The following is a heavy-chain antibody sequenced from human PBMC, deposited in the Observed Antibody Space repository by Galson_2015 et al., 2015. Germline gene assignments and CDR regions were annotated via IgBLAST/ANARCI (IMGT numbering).Heavy chain of an antibody. CDR2: ISSSSSYI. CDR1: GFTFSSYS. CDR3: AREGGPEPYAFDI. V-gene: IGHV3-21*01. D-gene: IGHD1-14*01. Sequence: SLRLSCAASGFTFSSYSMNWVRQAPGKGLEWVSSISSSSSYIYYADSVKGRLTISRDNAKNSLYLQMNSLRAEDTAVYYCAREGGPEPYAFDIWGQGTMVTVSS. J-gene: IGHJ3*02.